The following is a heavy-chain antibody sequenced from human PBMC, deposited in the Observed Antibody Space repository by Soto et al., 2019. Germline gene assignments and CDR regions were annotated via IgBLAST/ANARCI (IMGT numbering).Heavy chain of an antibody. V-gene: IGHV3-30*18. D-gene: IGHD3-10*01. CDR2: ISYDGSNK. CDR3: AKDHFGSGSLYMDV. Sequence: VHLVESGGGVVQPGRSLRLSCAASGFTLSSYGMHWVRQAPGKGLAWVAVISYDGSNKDYADSVKGRSTISRDNYKNTLYLQMNSLRAEDTAVYYCAKDHFGSGSLYMDVWGKGTTVTVSS. J-gene: IGHJ6*03. CDR1: GFTLSSYG.